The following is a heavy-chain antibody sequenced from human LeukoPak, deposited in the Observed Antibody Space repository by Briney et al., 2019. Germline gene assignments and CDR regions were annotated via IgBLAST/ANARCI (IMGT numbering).Heavy chain of an antibody. J-gene: IGHJ3*02. CDR3: ARLNDYCVGDCSNAFDI. V-gene: IGHV4-39*01. CDR1: GGSISSSSYY. CDR2: IYYSGST. Sequence: SETLSLTCTVSGGSISSSSYYWGWTRQPPGKGLEWIGSIYYSGSTYYNPSLKTRVTISVDTSKNQFSLNLSSVTPANTAGSYCARLNDYCVGDCSNAFDIWGQGTMVTVSS. D-gene: IGHD2-21*02.